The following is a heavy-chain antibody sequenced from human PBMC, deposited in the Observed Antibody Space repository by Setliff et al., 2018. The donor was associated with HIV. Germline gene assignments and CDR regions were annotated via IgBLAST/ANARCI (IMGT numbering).Heavy chain of an antibody. CDR2: IYYSGST. CDR3: ARDLGLYSSSWARFDAFDI. D-gene: IGHD6-13*01. Sequence: SETLSLTCTVSGGSISSYYWSWIRQPPGKGLEWSGYIYYSGSTNYNPALKSRVTISVDTSKNQFSLKLSSVTAAVTAVYYCARDLGLYSSSWARFDAFDIWGQGTMVTVSS. J-gene: IGHJ3*02. CDR1: GGSISSYY. V-gene: IGHV4-59*01.